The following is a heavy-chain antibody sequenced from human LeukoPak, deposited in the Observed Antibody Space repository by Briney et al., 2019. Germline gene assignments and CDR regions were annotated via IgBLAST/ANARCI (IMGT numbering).Heavy chain of an antibody. Sequence: PGGSLRLSCAASGFTFSSYWMHWVRQVPGKGLVWVSRINSEGGTTNYADSVKGRFTISRDNAKNTLYLQMNSLRAEGTAVYYCARDAYYDSSGLPDYWGQGSLVTVSS. V-gene: IGHV3-74*01. J-gene: IGHJ4*02. D-gene: IGHD3-22*01. CDR2: INSEGGTT. CDR1: GFTFSSYW. CDR3: ARDAYYDSSGLPDY.